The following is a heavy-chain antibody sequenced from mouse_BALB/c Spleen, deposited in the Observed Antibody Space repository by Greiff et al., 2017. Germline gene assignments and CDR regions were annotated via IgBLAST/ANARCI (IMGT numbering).Heavy chain of an antibody. J-gene: IGHJ3*01. V-gene: IGHV1-80*01. D-gene: IGHD3-1*01. CDR2: IYPGDGDT. Sequence: VQLQQSGAELVRPGSSVKLSCKASGYAFSSYWMNWVKQRPGQGLEWIGQIYPGDGDTNYNGKFKGKATLTADKSSSTAYMQLSSLTSEDSAVYCCAKAARAGRVFAYWGQGTLVTVSA. CDR3: AKAARAGRVFAY. CDR1: GYAFSSYW.